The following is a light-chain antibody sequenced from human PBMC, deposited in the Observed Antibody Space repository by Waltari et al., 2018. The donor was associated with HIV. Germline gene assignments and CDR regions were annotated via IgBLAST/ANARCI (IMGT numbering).Light chain of an antibody. CDR3: QQRSNWPST. CDR2: DAS. J-gene: IGKJ5*01. CDR1: QSVSSY. V-gene: IGKV3-11*01. Sequence: EIVLTQSPATPSLSPGDRATLSCRASQSVSSYLAWYQQKPGQAPRLLIYDASNRATGIPARFSGSGSGTDFTLTISSLEPEDFAVYYCQQRSNWPSTFGQGTRLEIK.